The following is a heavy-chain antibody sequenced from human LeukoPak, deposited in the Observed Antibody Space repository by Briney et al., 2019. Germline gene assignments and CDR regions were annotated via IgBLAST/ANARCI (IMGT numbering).Heavy chain of an antibody. CDR1: GFTVSSKY. CDR2: IYSGGST. V-gene: IGHV3-53*01. D-gene: IGHD6-19*01. CDR3: ARDGSSGSYPYFDY. J-gene: IGHJ4*02. Sequence: GGSLRLSCAASGFTVSSKYMSWVRQAPGKGLELVSVIYSGGSTYSADSVKGRFTISRDNSKNTMYLQMNSLRAEDTAVYYCARDGSSGSYPYFDYWGQGTLVTVSS.